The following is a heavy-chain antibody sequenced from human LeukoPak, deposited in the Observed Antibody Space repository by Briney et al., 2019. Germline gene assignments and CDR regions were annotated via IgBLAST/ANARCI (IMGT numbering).Heavy chain of an antibody. D-gene: IGHD3-22*01. J-gene: IGHJ4*02. V-gene: IGHV4-59*01. Sequence: PSETLSLTCTVSGGSISSYYWNWIRQPPGKGLEWTGYIYYSGSTNYNPSLKSRVTISVDTSKNQFSLKLSSVTAADTAAYYCARGGWNKFDYWGQGTLVTVSS. CDR3: ARGGWNKFDY. CDR1: GGSISSYY. CDR2: IYYSGST.